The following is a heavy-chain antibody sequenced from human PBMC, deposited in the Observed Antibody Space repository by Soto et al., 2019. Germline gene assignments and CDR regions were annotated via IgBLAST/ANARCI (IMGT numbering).Heavy chain of an antibody. Sequence: SQTLSFPFAVYSVPFSAYASPRLGQPPGKGLVWIGEINHSGNTNYNPSLKRRVTMSVDMSKNQSSLKLSSVSAADTAVYYCARARRRFYYYYGMDVWGQGTTVT. CDR1: SVPFSAYA. J-gene: IGHJ6*02. CDR2: INHSGNT. CDR3: ARARRRFYYYYGMDV. V-gene: IGHV4-34*01.